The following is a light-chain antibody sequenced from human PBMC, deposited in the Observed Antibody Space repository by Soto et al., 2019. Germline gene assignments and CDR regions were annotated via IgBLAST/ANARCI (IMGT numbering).Light chain of an antibody. J-gene: IGLJ1*01. CDR1: SSDVGAYNY. CDR3: GSYTSGSPPWL. V-gene: IGLV2-14*01. Sequence: QSALTQPASVSRSPGQSITIPCTGTSSDVGAYNYVSWYQQHPGKAPKLMICDVSDRPSGVSTRFSGSKSGNTASLTISGLQAEFEADYYCGSYTSGSPPWLFATGSKSP. CDR2: DVS.